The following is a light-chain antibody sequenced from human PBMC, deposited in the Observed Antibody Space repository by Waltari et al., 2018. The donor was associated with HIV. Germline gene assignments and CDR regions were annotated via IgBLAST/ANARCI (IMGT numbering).Light chain of an antibody. V-gene: IGLV2-14*01. CDR3: TSYISSAIPV. CDR2: EVV. Sequence: QSALTQPASVSGSPGQSITIPCTATDTAHHDAPWYQHRPGEAPKFIIFEVVNRPSGVSNRFSGSRSGNTASLTISGLLAEDEADYFCTSYISSAIPVFGGGTKVTVL. CDR1: DTAHHD. J-gene: IGLJ2*01.